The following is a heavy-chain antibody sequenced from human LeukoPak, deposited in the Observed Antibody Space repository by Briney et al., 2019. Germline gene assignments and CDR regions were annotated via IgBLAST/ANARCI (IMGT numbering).Heavy chain of an antibody. J-gene: IGHJ4*02. D-gene: IGHD5-18*01. CDR2: IYYSGNT. CDR1: GGSISGYY. Sequence: PSETLSLTCTVSGGSISGYYWSWIRQPPGKGLKWLGYIYYSGNTNYNPSLKRRVTISVDTSKNQFSLKLSSVTAADTALYYCARAGYDYGLFNLDYWGQGTLVTVSS. V-gene: IGHV4-59*08. CDR3: ARAGYDYGLFNLDY.